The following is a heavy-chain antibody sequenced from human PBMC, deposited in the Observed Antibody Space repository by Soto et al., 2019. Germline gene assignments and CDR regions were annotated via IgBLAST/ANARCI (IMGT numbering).Heavy chain of an antibody. V-gene: IGHV1-69*12. CDR3: ARRGIAEAGYY. J-gene: IGHJ4*02. CDR1: GGTFSSYA. Sequence: QVQLVQSGAEVKKPGSSVKVSCKASGGTFSSYAISWERQAPGQGLEWMGGIIPIFGTANYAQKFQGRVTLTADESTSTAYMKLSSLRSEDTAVLYCARRGIAEAGYYWGQGTLVTVSS. CDR2: IIPIFGTA. D-gene: IGHD6-13*01.